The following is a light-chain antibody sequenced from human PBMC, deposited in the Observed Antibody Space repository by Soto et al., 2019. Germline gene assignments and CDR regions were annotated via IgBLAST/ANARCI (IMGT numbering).Light chain of an antibody. CDR2: EVS. CDR1: SSDVGGCNY. V-gene: IGLV2-14*01. J-gene: IGLJ2*01. CDR3: SSCTTSNSVV. Sequence: QSVLTQPASVSGSPGQSITISCTGTSSDVGGCNYVSWYQHRPGKVPKLMIYEVSNRPSGVSNRFSGSKAGNTASLTISGLQAEDEADYYCSSCTTSNSVVFGGGTQLTVL.